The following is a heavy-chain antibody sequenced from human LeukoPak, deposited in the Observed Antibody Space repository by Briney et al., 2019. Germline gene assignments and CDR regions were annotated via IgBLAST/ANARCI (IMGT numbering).Heavy chain of an antibody. D-gene: IGHD6-6*01. CDR1: GGTFSSYA. V-gene: IGHV1-69*04. CDR3: ARGRAYSSSSGLFDY. J-gene: IGHJ4*02. CDR2: VIPILGIA. Sequence: SVKVSCKASGGTFSSYAISWVRQAPGQGLEWMGRVIPILGIANYAQKFQGRVTITADKSTSTAYMELSSLRSEDTAVYYCARGRAYSSSSGLFDYWGQGTLVTVSS.